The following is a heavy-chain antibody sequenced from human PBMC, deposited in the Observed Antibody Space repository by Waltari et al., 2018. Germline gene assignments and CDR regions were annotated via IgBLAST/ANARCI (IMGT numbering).Heavy chain of an antibody. D-gene: IGHD2-2*01. Sequence: EVQLVESGGGLVQPGGSLRLSCAASGFTFSSYSMNWVRQAPGKGLEWVSYISSSSSTIYYADSVKGRFTISRDNAKNSLYLQMNSLRAEDTAVYYCASHWYQLPRDYYYGMDVWGQGTTVTVSS. V-gene: IGHV3-48*01. J-gene: IGHJ6*02. CDR2: ISSSSSTI. CDR1: GFTFSSYS. CDR3: ASHWYQLPRDYYYGMDV.